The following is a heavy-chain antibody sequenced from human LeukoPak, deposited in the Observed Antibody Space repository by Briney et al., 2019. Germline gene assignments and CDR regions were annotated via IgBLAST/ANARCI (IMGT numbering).Heavy chain of an antibody. Sequence: GGSLRLSCAASGFTFSNYWMHWVRQAPGKGLVWVSRINSDESTTTYADSAKGRFTISRDNAKNTLYLQMNSLRAEDTAVYYCARDPGTALGRALDYWGQGTLVTVSS. CDR1: GFTFSNYW. CDR2: INSDESTT. V-gene: IGHV3-74*01. D-gene: IGHD5-18*01. CDR3: ARDPGTALGRALDY. J-gene: IGHJ4*02.